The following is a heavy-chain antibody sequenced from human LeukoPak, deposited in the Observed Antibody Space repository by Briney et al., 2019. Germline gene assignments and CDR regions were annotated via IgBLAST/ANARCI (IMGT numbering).Heavy chain of an antibody. CDR2: FHDSGST. CDR3: ARGDASGRPGIAFDY. CDR1: GGSISNNY. V-gene: IGHV4-59*01. J-gene: IGHJ4*02. D-gene: IGHD1-26*01. Sequence: PSETLSLTCNVSGGSISNNYWSWIRQPPGKGLEWIGYFHDSGSTNYNPSLKSRVSISVDTSKNQVSLKLTSVTAADTAVYHCARGDASGRPGIAFDYWGQGTLVTVSS.